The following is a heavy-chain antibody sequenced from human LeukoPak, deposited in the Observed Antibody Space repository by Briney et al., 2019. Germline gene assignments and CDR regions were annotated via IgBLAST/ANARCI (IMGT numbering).Heavy chain of an antibody. J-gene: IGHJ4*02. CDR1: GFTFSSYA. D-gene: IGHD6-13*01. V-gene: IGHV3-23*01. CDR2: ISGSGIST. Sequence: GGSLRLSCAASGFTFSSYAMSWVRQAPGKGLEWVSTISGSGISTYYANSVKGRFTISRDNSKNTLYVQMNSLRAEDTAVYYCAKDPGRVSAAGTDYWGQGTLVTVSS. CDR3: AKDPGRVSAAGTDY.